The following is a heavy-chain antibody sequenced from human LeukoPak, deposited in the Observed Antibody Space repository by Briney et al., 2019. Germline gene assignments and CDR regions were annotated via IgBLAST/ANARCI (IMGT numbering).Heavy chain of an antibody. CDR3: TLMKTDYYYYYMDV. CDR1: GFTFSGSA. V-gene: IGHV3-73*01. CDR2: IRSKANSYAT. Sequence: GGSLGLSCAASGFTFSGSAMHWVRQASGKGLEWVGRIRSKANSYATAYAASVKGRFTISRDDSKNTAYLQMNSLKTEDTAVYYCTLMKTDYYYYYMDVWGKGTTVTVSS. J-gene: IGHJ6*03.